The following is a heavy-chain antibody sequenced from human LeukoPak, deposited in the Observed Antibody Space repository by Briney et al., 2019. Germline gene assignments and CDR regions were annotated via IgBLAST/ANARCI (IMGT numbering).Heavy chain of an antibody. CDR2: INPDSGGT. J-gene: IGHJ4*02. Sequence: ASVKVSYKASGYTFTGYYMHWVRQAPGQGLEWMGWINPDSGGTNYAQKFQGRVTMTRATSINTAYMELSSLRSEDTAVYYCARRGWEQQLGGEFDYWGQGTQVTVSS. CDR3: ARRGWEQQLGGEFDY. V-gene: IGHV1-2*02. CDR1: GYTFTGYY. D-gene: IGHD6-13*01.